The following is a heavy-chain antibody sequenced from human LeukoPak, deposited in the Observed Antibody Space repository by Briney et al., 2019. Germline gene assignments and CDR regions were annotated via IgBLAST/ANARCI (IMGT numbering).Heavy chain of an antibody. CDR2: INQGGGDK. V-gene: IGHV3-7*01. Sequence: GGSLRLSCAASGFTFSNYWMSWVRRAPGKGLEWVANINQGGGDKYYVDSVEGRFTISRDNAEKSLYLHMNSLRAEDTAIYYCARCDMIGSVGDWGQGTLVTVSS. J-gene: IGHJ4*02. CDR3: ARCDMIGSVGD. CDR1: GFTFSNYW. D-gene: IGHD2-21*01.